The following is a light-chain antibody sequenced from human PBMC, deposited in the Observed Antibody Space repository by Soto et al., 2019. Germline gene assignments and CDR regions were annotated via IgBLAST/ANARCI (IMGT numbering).Light chain of an antibody. J-gene: IGKJ1*01. CDR2: GAS. Sequence: EIVVTQSPGTLSLSPGERATLSCRASQSVSSSYLAWYQQKPGQAPRLLIYGASSRATGIPDRFSGSGSGKDFTLTISRLEPEDFSVYYCQQYGSSPPWTFGQGTKVEIK. V-gene: IGKV3-20*01. CDR1: QSVSSSY. CDR3: QQYGSSPPWT.